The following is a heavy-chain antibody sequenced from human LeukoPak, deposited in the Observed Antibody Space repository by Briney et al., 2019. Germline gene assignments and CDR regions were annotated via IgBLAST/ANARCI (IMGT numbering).Heavy chain of an antibody. CDR3: ARHNDYYVVGGMDV. Sequence: SETLSLTCTVSGGSISSYYWSWIRQPPGKGMEWVGYIYYSGSNNYNPSLKSRVTISVDTSKNQFSLKLSSVTAADTAVYYCARHNDYYVVGGMDVWGQGTTVTVSS. D-gene: IGHD3-10*02. CDR2: IYYSGSN. V-gene: IGHV4-59*08. J-gene: IGHJ6*02. CDR1: GGSISSYY.